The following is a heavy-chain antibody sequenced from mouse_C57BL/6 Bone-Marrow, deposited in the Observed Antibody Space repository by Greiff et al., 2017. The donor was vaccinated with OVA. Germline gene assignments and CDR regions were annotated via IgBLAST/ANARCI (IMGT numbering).Heavy chain of an antibody. J-gene: IGHJ2*03. CDR3: ARHTDYYGSAPYFDG. V-gene: IGHV5-9-1*01. CDR2: IGSGGTYT. Sequence: EVMLVESGGGLVKPGGSLKLSCAASGFTFSRYAMSWVRQTPEKRLEWVATIGSGGTYTYYTDSVKGRFTISRASAENTLYLQMSSLRSEDTAMYYCARHTDYYGSAPYFDGWGQGTSLTVSS. CDR1: GFTFSRYA. D-gene: IGHD1-1*01.